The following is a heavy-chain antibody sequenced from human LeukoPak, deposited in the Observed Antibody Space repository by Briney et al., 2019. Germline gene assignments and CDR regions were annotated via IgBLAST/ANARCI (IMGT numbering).Heavy chain of an antibody. CDR3: ARDYRDSSGWYPDY. CDR2: IKSDGSST. J-gene: IGHJ4*02. D-gene: IGHD6-19*01. Sequence: GGSLRLSCAASGFTFSRYWMHWVRQAPGKGLVWVSRIKSDGSSTSYADSVKGRFTISRDNAKNTLYLQMNSQRAEDTAVYYCARDYRDSSGWYPDYWGQGTLVTVSS. V-gene: IGHV3-74*01. CDR1: GFTFSRYW.